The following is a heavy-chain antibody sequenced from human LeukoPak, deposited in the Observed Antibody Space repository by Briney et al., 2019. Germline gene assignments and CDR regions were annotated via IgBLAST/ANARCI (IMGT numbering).Heavy chain of an antibody. J-gene: IGHJ4*02. CDR1: GGSISSSSYY. CDR3: ARGVRNYYYDSSGYYYHKPDYYFDY. Sequence: SETLSLTCTVSGGSISSSSYYWGWIRQPPGKGLEWIGEINHSGSTNYNPSLKSRVTISVDTSKNQFSLKLSSVTAADTAVYYCARGVRNYYYDSSGYYYHKPDYYFDYWGQGTLVTVSS. CDR2: INHSGST. V-gene: IGHV4-39*07. D-gene: IGHD3-22*01.